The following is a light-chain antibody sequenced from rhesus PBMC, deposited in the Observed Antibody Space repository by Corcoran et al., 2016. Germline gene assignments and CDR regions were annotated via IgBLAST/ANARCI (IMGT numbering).Light chain of an antibody. CDR2: AAF. V-gene: IGKV1-28*02. CDR3: LQHKSYPLT. CDR1: HGISCY. J-gene: IGKJ4*01. Sequence: DIQMTQSPSSLSAFVGDTVTITCRPSHGISCYLNWFQKKPGKAPKLLIYAAFSLESGVPSRFRGSGSVSDFTLTINSLQPEDFAVYCCLQHKSYPLTFGGGTKVELK.